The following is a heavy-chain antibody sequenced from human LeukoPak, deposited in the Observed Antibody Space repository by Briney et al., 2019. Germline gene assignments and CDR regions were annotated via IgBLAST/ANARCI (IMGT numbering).Heavy chain of an antibody. CDR1: GFTFSSYW. Sequence: PGGSLRLSCAASGFTFSSYWMHWVRQAPGKGPVWVSRINSDGIRTSYADSVKGRFTISRDNAKNTLYLQMNSLRAEDTAVYYCARDYGGVGYQPFDYWGQGTLVTVSS. D-gene: IGHD3-16*01. J-gene: IGHJ4*02. V-gene: IGHV3-74*01. CDR3: ARDYGGVGYQPFDY. CDR2: INSDGIRT.